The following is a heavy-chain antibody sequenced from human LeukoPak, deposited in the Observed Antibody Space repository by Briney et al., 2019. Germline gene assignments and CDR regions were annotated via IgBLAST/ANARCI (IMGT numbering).Heavy chain of an antibody. V-gene: IGHV1-69*06. CDR2: IIPIFDTA. Sequence: SVKVSCKASGGTFSSYALSCVRQAPGRGIEWMGRIIPIFDTADYTQKFQGRLTFTGDKSTGTAFMELSSLRSEDSATYYCVRDYDTSRPQKTYFDFRGQGTLVTVSS. CDR1: GGTFSSYA. D-gene: IGHD3-22*01. J-gene: IGHJ4*02. CDR3: VRDYDTSRPQKTYFDF.